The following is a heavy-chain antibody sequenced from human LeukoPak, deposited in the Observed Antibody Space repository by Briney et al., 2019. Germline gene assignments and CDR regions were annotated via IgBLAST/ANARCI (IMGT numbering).Heavy chain of an antibody. CDR2: IYTSGST. V-gene: IGHV4-4*07. J-gene: IGHJ6*03. D-gene: IGHD2-2*01. CDR1: GGSISSYY. Sequence: PSETLSLTCTVSGGSISSYYWSWIRQPAGKGLEWIGRIYTSGSTNYNPSLKSRVTISVDTSKNQFSLKLSSVTAADTAVYYCAREGREYQLLFERNYYYMDVWGKGTTVTVSS. CDR3: AREGREYQLLFERNYYYMDV.